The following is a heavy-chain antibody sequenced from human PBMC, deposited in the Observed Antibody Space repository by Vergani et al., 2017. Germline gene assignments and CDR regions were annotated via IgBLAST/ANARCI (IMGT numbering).Heavy chain of an antibody. J-gene: IGHJ5*02. V-gene: IGHV1-2*02. Sequence: QVQLVQSGAEVKKPGASVKVSCKASGYTFTGYYMHWVRQAPGQGLEWMGWINPNSGGTNYAQKFQGRVTMTRDTSISTAYMELSRLRSDDTAVYYCARLPDRYSYGQNWFDPWGQGTLVTVSS. CDR1: GYTFTGYY. D-gene: IGHD5-18*01. CDR2: INPNSGGT. CDR3: ARLPDRYSYGQNWFDP.